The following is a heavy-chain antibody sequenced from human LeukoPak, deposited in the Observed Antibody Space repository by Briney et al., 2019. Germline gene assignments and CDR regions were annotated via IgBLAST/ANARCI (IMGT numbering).Heavy chain of an antibody. CDR2: SYYSGST. V-gene: IGHV4-59*12. D-gene: IGHD4-17*01. J-gene: IGHJ5*02. CDR1: RGSIRSYF. CDR3: ARDRFFGDYSDGHSDP. Sequence: SETLSLTRTVSRGSIRSYFWSWIRQPPGKGLEWIGYSYYSGSTNYNPSLKSRVTISVDTSKNQFSLKLSSVTAADTAVYYCARDRFFGDYSDGHSDPWGQGTLVTVSS.